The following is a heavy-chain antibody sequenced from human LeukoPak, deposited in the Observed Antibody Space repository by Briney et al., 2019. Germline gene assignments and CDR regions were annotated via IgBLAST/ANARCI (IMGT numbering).Heavy chain of an antibody. CDR3: ARDVRPPHAYCGGDCYSLDY. J-gene: IGHJ4*02. Sequence: PLASVTVSCKASGGTFSSYAISWVRQAPGQGLEWMGGIIPIFGTANYAQKFQGRVTITVDESTSTAYMELSSLRSEDTAVYYCARDVRPPHAYCGGDCYSLDYWGQGTLVTVSS. V-gene: IGHV1-69*13. CDR2: IIPIFGTA. D-gene: IGHD2-21*02. CDR1: GGTFSSYA.